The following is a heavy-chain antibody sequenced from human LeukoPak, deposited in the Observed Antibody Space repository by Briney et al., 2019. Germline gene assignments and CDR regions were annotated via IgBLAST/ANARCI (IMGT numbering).Heavy chain of an antibody. CDR2: IYSGGTT. J-gene: IGHJ4*02. V-gene: IGHV3-53*04. CDR1: GFTFTDAW. Sequence: GGSLRLSCAASGFTFTDAWMSWVRQAPGKGLEWVSTIYSGGTTYYADSVMGRFTISRHNSRNTLYLQMNSLRAEDTAVYYCARVDTVMAYYFDLWGQGTLVTVSS. CDR3: ARVDTVMAYYFDL. D-gene: IGHD5-18*01.